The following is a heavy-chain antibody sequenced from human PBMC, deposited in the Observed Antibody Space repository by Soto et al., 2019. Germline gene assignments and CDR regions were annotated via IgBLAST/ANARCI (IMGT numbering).Heavy chain of an antibody. J-gene: IGHJ5*02. CDR2: FYYGGRT. Sequence: QLQLQASGPGLVKASETLSLTCTVSGDSISSSSFYWGWIRQPPGKGLEWIGTFYYGGRTFFNSSLASRITISAATYKNQFYLRLNYVTATDTAVYYCARIVSWYNNWLDPWGQGTLVTVSS. CDR3: ARIVSWYNNWLDP. CDR1: GDSISSSSFY. V-gene: IGHV4-39*01. D-gene: IGHD6-13*01.